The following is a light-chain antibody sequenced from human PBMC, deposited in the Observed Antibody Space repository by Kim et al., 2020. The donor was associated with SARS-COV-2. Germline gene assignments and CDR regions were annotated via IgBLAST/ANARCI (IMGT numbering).Light chain of an antibody. CDR3: CSYAGSSTFDWV. V-gene: IGLV2-23*02. CDR1: SSGVGSYNL. Sequence: ITISCTGTSSGVGSYNLVSWYQQHPGKAPKPMIYEVSKRPSGVSNRFSGSKSGNTASLTISGLKAEDEADYYCCSYAGSSTFDWVFGGGTQLTVL. J-gene: IGLJ3*02. CDR2: EVS.